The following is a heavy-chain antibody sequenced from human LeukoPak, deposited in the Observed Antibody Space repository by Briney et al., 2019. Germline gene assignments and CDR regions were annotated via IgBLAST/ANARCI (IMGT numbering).Heavy chain of an antibody. D-gene: IGHD6-19*01. CDR3: ARGGETASTGWSMIDY. CDR2: ISSSSSMI. CDR1: GFTFSSYS. V-gene: IGHV3-48*02. J-gene: IGHJ4*02. Sequence: GGSLRLSCAASGFTFSSYSMNWVRQAPGKGLEWVSYISSSSSMIYYADSVKGRFTISRDNAKNSLYLQMESLRDEDTAIYYCARGGETASTGWSMIDYWGQGSLVTVSS.